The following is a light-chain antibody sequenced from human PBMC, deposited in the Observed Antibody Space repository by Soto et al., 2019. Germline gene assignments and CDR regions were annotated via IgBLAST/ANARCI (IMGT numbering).Light chain of an antibody. V-gene: IGKV3-11*01. Sequence: EIVLTQSPATLSLSVGERATLSCRASQSVSWYLAWYQQKPGQAPRLLIYDASKRAAGIPARFSGSGSETDFTLTISSLEPEEFGVYYCQQRHHWIRTFGQGTKVEIK. CDR1: QSVSWY. CDR2: DAS. J-gene: IGKJ2*01. CDR3: QQRHHWIRT.